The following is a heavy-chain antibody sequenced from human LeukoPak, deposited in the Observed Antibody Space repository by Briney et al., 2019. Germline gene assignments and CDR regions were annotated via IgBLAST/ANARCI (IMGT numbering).Heavy chain of an antibody. J-gene: IGHJ4*02. CDR3: ARDRYGDHTYFDY. D-gene: IGHD4-17*01. CDR2: IYHSGSP. Sequence: SQTLSLTCAVSGGSISSGGYSWGWVRQPPGTGLEWLGYIYHSGSPYYNPSLKSRVTISVDRSKNQFSLKLSSVTAADTAVYYCARDRYGDHTYFDYWGQGTLVTVSS. CDR1: GGSISSGGYS. V-gene: IGHV4-30-2*01.